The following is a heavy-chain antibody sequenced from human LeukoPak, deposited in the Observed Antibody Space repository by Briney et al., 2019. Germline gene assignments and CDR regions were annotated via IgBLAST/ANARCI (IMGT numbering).Heavy chain of an antibody. CDR3: ARDRGISGWNDY. CDR1: VYTFTSYG. Sequence: ASVRVSYKASVYTFTSYGISWVRQTPGQGLEWMGWISAYNGNTNYAQKLQGRVTMNTDTSTSTAYIELRSLRSDDTAVYYCARDRGISGWNDYWGQGTLVTVSS. CDR2: ISAYNGNT. D-gene: IGHD6-19*01. V-gene: IGHV1-18*01. J-gene: IGHJ4*02.